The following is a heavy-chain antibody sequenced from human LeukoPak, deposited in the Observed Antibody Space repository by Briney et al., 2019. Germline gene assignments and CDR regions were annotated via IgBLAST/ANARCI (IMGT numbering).Heavy chain of an antibody. Sequence: SETLSLTCTVSGGSISSYYWSWIRQPPGKGLGWIGYIYYSGSTNYNPSLKSRVTISVDTSKNQFSLKLSSVTAADTAVYYCARSSSIAARNYFDYWRQGTLVTVSS. V-gene: IGHV4-59*01. D-gene: IGHD6-6*01. CDR3: ARSSSIAARNYFDY. CDR1: GGSISSYY. J-gene: IGHJ4*02. CDR2: IYYSGST.